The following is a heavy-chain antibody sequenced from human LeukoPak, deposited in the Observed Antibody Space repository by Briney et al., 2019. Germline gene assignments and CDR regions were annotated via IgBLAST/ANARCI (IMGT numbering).Heavy chain of an antibody. J-gene: IGHJ4*02. CDR2: ISSSSSYI. V-gene: IGHV3-21*01. CDR1: GFTFSSYS. Sequence: PGGSLRLSCAASGFTFSSYSMNWVRQAPGKGLEWVSSISSSSSYIYYADSVKGRFTISRDNAKNSLYLQMNSLRAEDTAVYYCARDARLVPAAPVDYWGQGTLVTVSS. CDR3: ARDARLVPAAPVDY. D-gene: IGHD2-2*01.